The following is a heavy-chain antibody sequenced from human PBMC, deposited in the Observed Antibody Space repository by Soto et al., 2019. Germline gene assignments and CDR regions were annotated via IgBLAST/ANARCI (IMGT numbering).Heavy chain of an antibody. D-gene: IGHD1-7*01. CDR2: IIPIFGTA. CDR1: GGTFSSYA. V-gene: IGHV1-69*13. CDR3: ARALGNWNYGWVYYGMDV. Sequence: GASVKVSCKASGGTFSSYAISWVRQAPGQGLEWMGGIIPIFGTANYAQKFQGRVTITADESTSTAYMELSSLRSEDTAVYYCARALGNWNYGWVYYGMDVWGQGTTVTVSS. J-gene: IGHJ6*02.